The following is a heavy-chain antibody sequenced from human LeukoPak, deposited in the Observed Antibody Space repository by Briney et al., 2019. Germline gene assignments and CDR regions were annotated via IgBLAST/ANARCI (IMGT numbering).Heavy chain of an antibody. CDR3: AKQSAGSAAWYSLHYDF. V-gene: IGHV3-23*01. CDR2: VYGGGGGT. J-gene: IGHJ4*02. Sequence: GGSLRLSCAASGFTYSSYAIHWVRQAPGRGLEWVSSVYGGGGGTYYADSVKGRFTISRDNSKDTLYLQMNGLRAEDTAVYFCAKQSAGSAAWYSLHYDFWGQGTLVTVSS. D-gene: IGHD6-13*01. CDR1: GFTYSSYA.